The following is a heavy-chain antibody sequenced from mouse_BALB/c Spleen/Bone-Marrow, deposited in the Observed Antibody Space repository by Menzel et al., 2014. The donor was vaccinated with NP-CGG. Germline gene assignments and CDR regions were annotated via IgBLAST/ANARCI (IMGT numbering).Heavy chain of an antibody. D-gene: IGHD2-2*01. CDR1: GYTFTSYW. Sequence: VQLVESGAELAKPGASVKMSCKASGYTFTSYWMHWVKQRPGQGLEWIGYINPSTGYTEYNQKFKDKATLTADKSSSTAYMQLSSLTSGDSAVYYCARGVRGYDGFAYWGQGTLVTVSA. CDR2: INPSTGYT. CDR3: ARGVRGYDGFAY. V-gene: IGHV1-7*01. J-gene: IGHJ3*01.